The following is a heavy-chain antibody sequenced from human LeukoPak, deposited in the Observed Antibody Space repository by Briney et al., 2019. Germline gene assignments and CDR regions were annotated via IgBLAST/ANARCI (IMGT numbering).Heavy chain of an antibody. CDR2: IYSGGDT. CDR3: ARDWHHSFDI. CDR1: GFTVSSNY. J-gene: IGHJ3*02. V-gene: IGHV3-66*01. Sequence: PGGSLRLSCAASGFTVSSNYMSWVRQAPGEGLEWVSVIYSGGDTYYADSVKGRFTISRDNSKNTLFLQMNSLRAEDTAVYYCARDWHHSFDIWGQGTMVTVSS.